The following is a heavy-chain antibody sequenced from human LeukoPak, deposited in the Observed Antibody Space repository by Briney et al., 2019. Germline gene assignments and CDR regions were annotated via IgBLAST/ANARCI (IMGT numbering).Heavy chain of an antibody. CDR2: ISGSGGST. CDR3: AKDRGFSIAAALIFDY. Sequence: AGGSLRLSCAASGFTFSSYAMSWVRQAPGKGLEWVSAISGSGGSTYYADSVKGRFTVSRDNSKNTLYLQMNSLRAEDTAVYYCAKDRGFSIAAALIFDYWGQGTLVTVSS. V-gene: IGHV3-23*01. D-gene: IGHD6-13*01. CDR1: GFTFSSYA. J-gene: IGHJ4*02.